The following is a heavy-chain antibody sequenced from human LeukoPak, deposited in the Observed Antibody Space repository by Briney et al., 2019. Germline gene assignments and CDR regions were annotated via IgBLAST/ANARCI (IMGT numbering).Heavy chain of an antibody. D-gene: IGHD3-3*01. J-gene: IGHJ4*02. Sequence: PGGSLRLSCAAPGFTFDEYAMHWVRQAPGKGLEWVSLISWDGGSTYYADSVKGRFTISRDNSKNSLYLQMNSLRAEDTAVYYCARDPRVYYDFWSGYVFDYWGQGTLVTVSS. CDR2: ISWDGGST. CDR3: ARDPRVYYDFWSGYVFDY. CDR1: GFTFDEYA. V-gene: IGHV3-43D*03.